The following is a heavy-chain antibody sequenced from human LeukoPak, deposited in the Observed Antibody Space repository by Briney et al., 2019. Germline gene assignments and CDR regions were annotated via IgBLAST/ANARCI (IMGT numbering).Heavy chain of an antibody. D-gene: IGHD2-15*01. CDR1: GGSFSGYY. CDR3: ARGYCSGGTCYRTFFDY. Sequence: SETLSLTCAVYGGSFSGYYWSWIRQPPGKGLEWIGEINHSGSTNYNPSLKSRVTISVDTSKNQFSLKLSSVTAADTAVYYCARGYCSGGTCYRTFFDYWGQGTLVTVSS. J-gene: IGHJ4*02. V-gene: IGHV4-34*01. CDR2: INHSGST.